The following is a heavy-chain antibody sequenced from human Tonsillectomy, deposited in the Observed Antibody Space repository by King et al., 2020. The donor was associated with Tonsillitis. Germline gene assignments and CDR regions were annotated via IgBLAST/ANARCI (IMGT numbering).Heavy chain of an antibody. CDR3: AKAGRWWMGSSGRYFDY. V-gene: IGHV3-30*02. CDR1: GFTFSSYG. Sequence: VQLVESGGGVVQPGGSLRLSCAASGFTFSSYGMHWVRQAPGKGLEWVAFIRYDGSNKYYADSVKGRFTISRDNSKNTLYLQMNSLRAEDTAVYYCAKAGRWWMGSSGRYFDYWGQGTLVTVSS. J-gene: IGHJ4*02. CDR2: IRYDGSNK. D-gene: IGHD6-19*01.